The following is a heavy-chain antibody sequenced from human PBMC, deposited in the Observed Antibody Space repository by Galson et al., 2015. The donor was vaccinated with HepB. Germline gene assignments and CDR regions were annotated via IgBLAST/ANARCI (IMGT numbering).Heavy chain of an antibody. CDR2: LSYDQKNK. CDR3: ARVPTVTTPGYYYFYMDV. J-gene: IGHJ6*03. D-gene: IGHD4-11*01. V-gene: IGHV3-30*03. CDR1: GFTFSHSG. Sequence: SLRLSCAAPGFTFSHSGMPWARQAPGKGLEWVAVLSYDQKNKYYADSLKGRFTISRYNSKNTLYLQMNSLRAEDTAVYYCARVPTVTTPGYYYFYMDVWGKGATVTVSS.